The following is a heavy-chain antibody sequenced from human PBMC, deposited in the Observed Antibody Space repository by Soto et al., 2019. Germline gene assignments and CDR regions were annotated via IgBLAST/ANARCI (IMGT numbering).Heavy chain of an antibody. CDR3: ARDASDWYELDY. CDR2: MNPNSGNT. J-gene: IGHJ4*02. Sequence: QVQLVQSGAEVKKPGASVKVSCKASGYTFTSYDINWARKATGQGLEWMGWMNPNSGNTGYAQKFQGRVTMTRNTSISTSYMELSSLRSEDTAVYYCARDASDWYELDYWGQGSLVTVSS. CDR1: GYTFTSYD. D-gene: IGHD6-19*01. V-gene: IGHV1-8*01.